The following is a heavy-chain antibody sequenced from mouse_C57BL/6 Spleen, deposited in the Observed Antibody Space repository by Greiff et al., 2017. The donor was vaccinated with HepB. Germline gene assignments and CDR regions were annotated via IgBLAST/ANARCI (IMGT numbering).Heavy chain of an antibody. Sequence: VQLKQSGPELVKPGASVKISCKASGYSFTDYNMNWVKQSNGKSLEWIGVINPNYGTTSYNQKFKGKATLTVDQSSSTAYMQLNSLTSEDSAVYYCARERNYYGSSRDYAMDYWGQGTSVTVSS. CDR1: GYSFTDYN. D-gene: IGHD1-1*01. J-gene: IGHJ4*01. CDR2: INPNYGTT. V-gene: IGHV1-39*01. CDR3: ARERNYYGSSRDYAMDY.